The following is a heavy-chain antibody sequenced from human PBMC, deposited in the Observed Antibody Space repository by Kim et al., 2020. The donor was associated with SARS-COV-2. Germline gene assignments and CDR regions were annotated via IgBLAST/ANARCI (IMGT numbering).Heavy chain of an antibody. J-gene: IGHJ6*02. V-gene: IGHV3-30*04. Sequence: GGSLRLSCAASGFTFSSYAMHWVRQAPGKGLEWVAVISYDGSNKYYADSVKGRFTISRDNSKNTLYLQMNSLRAEDTAVYYCARVVGESSSWYGAPYYYYYYGMDVWGQGTTVTVSS. CDR2: ISYDGSNK. D-gene: IGHD6-13*01. CDR1: GFTFSSYA. CDR3: ARVVGESSSWYGAPYYYYYYGMDV.